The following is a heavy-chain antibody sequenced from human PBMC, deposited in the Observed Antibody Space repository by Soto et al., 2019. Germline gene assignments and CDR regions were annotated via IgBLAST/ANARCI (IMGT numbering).Heavy chain of an antibody. V-gene: IGHV3-48*01. CDR3: ARVTTVVTPGY. J-gene: IGHJ4*02. D-gene: IGHD4-17*01. CDR2: ISNSNSTI. Sequence: EVQLVESGGDLVQPGGSLRLSCAASGFTFSSYSMKWVRQAPGKGLEWVSYISNSNSTIYYADSVKGRFTISRDNAKNSLYLQMNSLRAEDTAVYYCARVTTVVTPGYWGQGTLVTVSS. CDR1: GFTFSSYS.